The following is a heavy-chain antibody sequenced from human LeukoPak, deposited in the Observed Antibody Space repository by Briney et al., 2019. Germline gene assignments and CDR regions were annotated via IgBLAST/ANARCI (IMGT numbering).Heavy chain of an antibody. V-gene: IGHV3-7*01. CDR2: IKQDGSEK. D-gene: IGHD3-9*01. CDR3: ARDIVIRDYYFDY. Sequence: GGSLRLSCAASGFTFSSYWMSWVRQAPGKGLEWVANIKQDGSEKYYVDSVKGRFTISRDNAGKPLYLQMNSLRADDTAVYYCARDIVIRDYYFDYWGQGTLVTVSS. CDR1: GFTFSSYW. J-gene: IGHJ4*02.